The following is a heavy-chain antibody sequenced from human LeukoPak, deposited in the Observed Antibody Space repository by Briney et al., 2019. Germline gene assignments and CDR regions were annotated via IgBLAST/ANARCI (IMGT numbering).Heavy chain of an antibody. CDR1: GFTFSGYD. Sequence: GGSLRLSCAASGFTFSGYDMHWVRQATGKGLEWVSAIGTAGDTYYPGSVKGRFTISRENAKNSLYLQMNSLRAGDTAVYYCARGRYYDAFDIWGQGTMVTVSS. CDR2: IGTAGDT. V-gene: IGHV3-13*01. CDR3: ARGRYYDAFDI. D-gene: IGHD2-8*01. J-gene: IGHJ3*02.